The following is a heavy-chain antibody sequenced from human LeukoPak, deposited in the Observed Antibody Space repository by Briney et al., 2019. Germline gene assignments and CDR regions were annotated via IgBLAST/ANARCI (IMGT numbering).Heavy chain of an antibody. J-gene: IGHJ6*02. CDR1: GGSISSYY. D-gene: IGHD3-3*01. CDR3: ARVHSPIRRFLEWSLGSYYYYGMDV. V-gene: IGHV4-59*01. CDR2: IYYSGST. Sequence: SETLSLTCTVSGGSISSYYWGWIRQPPGKGLEWIGYIYYSGSTNYNPSLKSRVTISVDTSKNQFSLKLSSVTAADTAVYYCARVHSPIRRFLEWSLGSYYYYGMDVWGQGTTVTVSS.